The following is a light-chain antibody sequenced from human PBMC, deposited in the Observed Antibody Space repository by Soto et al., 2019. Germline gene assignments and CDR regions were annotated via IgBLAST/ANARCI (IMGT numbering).Light chain of an antibody. J-gene: IGKJ5*01. CDR2: RVS. V-gene: IGKV2-30*02. CDR3: MQGTHWPIT. Sequence: DVVLTQSPLSLPVTLGQPASISCRSSQSLIHTDGNTYLNWFQQRPGQSPRRLIYRVSNWDSGAPDRFSGSGSGTDFTLKISRVEAEDVGVYYCMQGTHWPITFGQGTRLEIK. CDR1: QSLIHTDGNTY.